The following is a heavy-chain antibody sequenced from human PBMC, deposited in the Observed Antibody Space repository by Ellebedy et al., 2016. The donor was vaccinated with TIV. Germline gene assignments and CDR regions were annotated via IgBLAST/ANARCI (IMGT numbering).Heavy chain of an antibody. Sequence: GESLKISCAASGFTFSSYWMTWVRQAPGKGLEWVANINQDGSQKYYVDSVKGRFTISRDSAKNSLYLQMNSLRAEDTAVYFCATDGSYGDFRSPAHAFEAWGQGTMVSVSS. J-gene: IGHJ3*01. V-gene: IGHV3-7*01. CDR2: INQDGSQK. D-gene: IGHD4-17*01. CDR3: ATDGSYGDFRSPAHAFEA. CDR1: GFTFSSYW.